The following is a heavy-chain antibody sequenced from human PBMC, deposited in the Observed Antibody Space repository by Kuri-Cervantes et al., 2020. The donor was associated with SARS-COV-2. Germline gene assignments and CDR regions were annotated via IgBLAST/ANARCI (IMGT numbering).Heavy chain of an antibody. Sequence: SETLSLTCAVYGGSFSGYYWSWIRQPPGKGLEWIGEINHSGSTNYNPSLKSRVTISVDTSKNQFSLKLSSVTAADTAVYHCAGHRWFDPWGQGTLVTVSS. CDR3: AGHRWFDP. CDR1: GGSFSGYY. CDR2: INHSGST. J-gene: IGHJ5*02. V-gene: IGHV4-34*01.